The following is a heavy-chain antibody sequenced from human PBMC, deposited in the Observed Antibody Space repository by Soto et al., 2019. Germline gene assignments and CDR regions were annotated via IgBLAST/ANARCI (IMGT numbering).Heavy chain of an antibody. CDR2: ISPNSGGA. D-gene: IGHD6-19*01. Sequence: ASVKVSCKASGYTFAGYYIHWVRQAPGQGLEWLGWISPNSGGAYHTQSLQGRVTLTRDTAINTAYLELTSLTSADAAVYYCARGAPVGGKPPLDYWGQGTLVTVSS. V-gene: IGHV1-2*02. CDR1: GYTFAGYY. CDR3: ARGAPVGGKPPLDY. J-gene: IGHJ4*02.